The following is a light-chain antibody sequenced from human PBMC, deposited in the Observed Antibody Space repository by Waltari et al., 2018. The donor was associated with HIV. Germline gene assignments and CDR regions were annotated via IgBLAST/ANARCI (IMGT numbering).Light chain of an antibody. Sequence: DIQMTQSPGYMSAFVGDRVTIPCRASQGFSTWLAWYQQKPGKVPQLLIHGASSLHSGVPSRFNGSGSGTQFSLTISSLQSEDFATYYCQQTNGLPLTFGGGTTV. CDR2: GAS. J-gene: IGKJ4*01. CDR1: QGFSTW. V-gene: IGKV1-12*01. CDR3: QQTNGLPLT.